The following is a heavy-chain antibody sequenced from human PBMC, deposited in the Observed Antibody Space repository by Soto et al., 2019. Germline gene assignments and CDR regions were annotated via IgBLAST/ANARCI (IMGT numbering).Heavy chain of an antibody. D-gene: IGHD1-20*01. CDR1: GFSLPSPGMC. Sequence: SGPTLVNPTETLTLTCTFSGFSLPSPGMCVSWIRQSPGKALEWLALIERDDDDKYYSTSLKTRLTISKDTRKNQVVLTMANMEPADTATYYCARSIRGPRRLNGMDVWGQGTTVTVSS. J-gene: IGHJ6*02. V-gene: IGHV2-70*13. CDR3: ARSIRGPRRLNGMDV. CDR2: IERDDDDK.